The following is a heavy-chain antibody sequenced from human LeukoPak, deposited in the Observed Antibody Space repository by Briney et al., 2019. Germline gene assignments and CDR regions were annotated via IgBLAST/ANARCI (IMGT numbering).Heavy chain of an antibody. V-gene: IGHV3-53*01. Sequence: GGSLRLSCAASGFTVSSNYMSWVRQAPGKGLEWVSVIYSGGSTYYADSVKGRFTIPRDNSKNTLYLQMNSLRAEDTAVYYCARRANDAFDIWGQGTMVTVSS. CDR3: ARRANDAFDI. CDR2: IYSGGST. J-gene: IGHJ3*02. D-gene: IGHD4/OR15-4a*01. CDR1: GFTVSSNY.